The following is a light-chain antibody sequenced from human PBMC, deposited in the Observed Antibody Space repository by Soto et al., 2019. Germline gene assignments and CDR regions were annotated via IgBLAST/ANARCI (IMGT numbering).Light chain of an antibody. V-gene: IGKV3-11*01. J-gene: IGKJ2*02. CDR3: QQRGKWPST. Sequence: SCRASQSVDRYVAWYQQKVGQAPRLLIYDAYSRATGVGARFTGSGSATDFSLTITSLEPEDFAVYYCQQRGKWPSTFGPGTKVDIK. CDR2: DAY. CDR1: QSVDRY.